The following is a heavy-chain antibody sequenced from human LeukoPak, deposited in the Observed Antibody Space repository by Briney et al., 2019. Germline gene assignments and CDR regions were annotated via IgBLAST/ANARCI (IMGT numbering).Heavy chain of an antibody. Sequence: GASLRLSCAASGFIFSNYAMYWVRQAPGKGLEWVSAISGRSDNTYYADSVKGRFTLSRDSSKNTLYLQMNSLRADDTAVYYCAKWGDYNVLMGYNVSDFWGQGPLVTVSS. CDR2: ISGRSDNT. J-gene: IGHJ4*02. CDR1: GFIFSNYA. V-gene: IGHV3-23*01. D-gene: IGHD3-9*01. CDR3: AKWGDYNVLMGYNVSDF.